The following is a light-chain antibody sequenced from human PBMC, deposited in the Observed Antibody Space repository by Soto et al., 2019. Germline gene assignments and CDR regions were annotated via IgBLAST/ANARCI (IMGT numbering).Light chain of an antibody. V-gene: IGLV7-46*01. CDR1: TGPVTSGHY. J-gene: IGLJ2*01. CDR3: FLSDSGAVV. Sequence: QAVVTQEPSLTVSPGGTITLTCGCSTGPVTSGHYPYWFQQKPGQAPRTLIYDTSNKHSWAPARFSGSLLGGKAALTLSGAQPEDEADYYCFLSDSGAVVFGGGTKLTVL. CDR2: DTS.